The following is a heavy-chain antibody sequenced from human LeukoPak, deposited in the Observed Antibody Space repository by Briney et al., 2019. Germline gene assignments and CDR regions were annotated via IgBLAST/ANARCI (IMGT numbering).Heavy chain of an antibody. CDR2: ISSSGSTI. Sequence: GGSLRLSCAASGFLFSSFEVNWVRQAPGKGLEWVSYISSSGSTIYYADSVKGRFTISRDNAKNSLYLQMNSLRAEDTAVYYCAELGITMIGGVWGKGTTVTISS. V-gene: IGHV3-48*03. CDR1: GFLFSSFE. J-gene: IGHJ6*04. D-gene: IGHD3-10*02. CDR3: AELGITMIGGV.